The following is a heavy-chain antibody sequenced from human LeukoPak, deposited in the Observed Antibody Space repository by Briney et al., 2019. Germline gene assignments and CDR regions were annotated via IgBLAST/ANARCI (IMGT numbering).Heavy chain of an antibody. J-gene: IGHJ4*02. CDR1: GDSITGSSYY. Sequence: SETLSLTCTVSGDSITGSSYYWGWIRQPPGKGLEWIGSMYYSGSTYSHPSLKSRVTISVDTSKNQFSLKLSSVTAADTAVYYCARHYYDSTGYYYFDYWGQGTLVTVSS. CDR2: MYYSGST. V-gene: IGHV4-39*01. CDR3: ARHYYDSTGYYYFDY. D-gene: IGHD3-22*01.